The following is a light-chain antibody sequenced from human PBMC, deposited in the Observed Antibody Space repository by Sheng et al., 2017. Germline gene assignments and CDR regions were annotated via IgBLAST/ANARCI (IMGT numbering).Light chain of an antibody. Sequence: EIMMTQSPATLSVSPGERATLSCRASQSVSNNLAWYQQKPGQAPRLLIYGASTRATGIPARFSGSGSGTELILTISSLQSEDFAVYYCQQYHDWPQTFGQGTKVEIK. CDR2: GAS. J-gene: IGKJ1*01. CDR1: QSVSNN. CDR3: QQYHDWPQT. V-gene: IGKV3-15*01.